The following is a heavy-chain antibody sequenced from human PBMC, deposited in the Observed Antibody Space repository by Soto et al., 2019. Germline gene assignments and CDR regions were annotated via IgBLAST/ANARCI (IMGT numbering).Heavy chain of an antibody. V-gene: IGHV3-30-3*01. CDR3: AREGTYGSGSHDY. CDR1: GSTFSSYA. J-gene: IGHJ4*02. CDR2: ISYDGSNK. D-gene: IGHD3-10*01. Sequence: LRLSCAASGSTFSSYAMHWVRQAPGKGLEWVAVISYDGSNKYYADSVKGRFTISRDNSKNTLYLQMNSLRAEDTAVYYCAREGTYGSGSHDYWGEVTLVTVSS.